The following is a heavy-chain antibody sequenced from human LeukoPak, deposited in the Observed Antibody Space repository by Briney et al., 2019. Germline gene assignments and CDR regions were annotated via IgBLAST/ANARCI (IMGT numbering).Heavy chain of an antibody. CDR2: IKTKTDGGTA. CDR3: TTYRDPRVGPTYFHFYAMDV. CDR1: GFTFNKAW. V-gene: IGHV3-15*01. Sequence: PGGSLRLSCAASGFTFNKAWMYWVRQAPGMGLEWVGRIKTKTDGGTADYAEPVKGRFTISGDDSENTLYLQMNNLKTEDTAVYYCTTYRDPRVGPTYFHFYAMDVWGQGTTVTVSS. J-gene: IGHJ6*02. D-gene: IGHD1-26*01.